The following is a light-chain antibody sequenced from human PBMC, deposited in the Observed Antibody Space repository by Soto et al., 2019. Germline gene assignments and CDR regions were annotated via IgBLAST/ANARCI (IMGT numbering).Light chain of an antibody. Sequence: QSALTQPASVSGSPGQSITISCTGTSSDVGGYNYVSWYQQHPGKAHKLMIYEVSNRPSGVSNRFSGSKSGNTASLTISGLQAEDEADYYCSSYTSRSTLDYVFGSGTKVTVL. CDR3: SSYTSRSTLDYV. CDR1: SSDVGGYNY. CDR2: EVS. J-gene: IGLJ1*01. V-gene: IGLV2-14*01.